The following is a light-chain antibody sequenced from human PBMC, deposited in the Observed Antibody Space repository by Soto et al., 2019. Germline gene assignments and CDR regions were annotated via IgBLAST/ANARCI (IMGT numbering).Light chain of an antibody. J-gene: IGLJ3*02. V-gene: IGLV1-40*01. CDR2: TNT. CDR1: SSNIGAGSY. CDR3: QSYDTSLSGWV. Sequence: QPVLTQPPSVSGAPGQRVTISCTGSSSNIGAGSYVHWYQQVPGTVPKLLIFTNTNRPSGVPDRFSGSKSGTSASLAIIGLQAEDEADYYCQSYDTSLSGWVFGGGTKLTVL.